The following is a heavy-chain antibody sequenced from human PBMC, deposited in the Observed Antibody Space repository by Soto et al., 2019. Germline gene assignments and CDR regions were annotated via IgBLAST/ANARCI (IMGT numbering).Heavy chain of an antibody. D-gene: IGHD3-3*01. CDR1: GYTFRDYG. CDR2: ITPYNGNT. Sequence: QGQLVQSGVEVKKPGASVRVSCKASGYTFRDYGSTGVRQAPGQGLEWRGWITPYNGNTKYAQKIQGRVTVTTDTSTNTAYMELRGLTSDDTAIYSCARPMGLRLLEFCLSFWGQGTLVNVS. CDR3: ARPMGLRLLEFCLSF. V-gene: IGHV1-18*01. J-gene: IGHJ4*02.